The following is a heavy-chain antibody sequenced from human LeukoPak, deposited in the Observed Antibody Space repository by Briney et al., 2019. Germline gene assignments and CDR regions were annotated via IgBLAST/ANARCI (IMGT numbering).Heavy chain of an antibody. CDR2: ISGSGGST. CDR3: ARDPLLLGVSFDY. V-gene: IGHV3-23*01. D-gene: IGHD3-22*01. J-gene: IGHJ4*02. CDR1: GFTFSSYS. Sequence: GGSLRLSCAASGFTFSSYSMNWVRQAPGKGLEWVSAISGSGGSTYYADSVKGRFTISRDNSKNTLYLQMNSLRAEDTAVYYCARDPLLLGVSFDYWGQGTLVTVSS.